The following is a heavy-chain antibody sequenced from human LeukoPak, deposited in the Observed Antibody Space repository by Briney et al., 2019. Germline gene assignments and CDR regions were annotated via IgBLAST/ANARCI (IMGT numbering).Heavy chain of an antibody. V-gene: IGHV3-23*01. J-gene: IGHJ6*03. CDR1: GFTFSSYA. Sequence: PGGSLRLSCAASGFTFSSYAMSWVRQAPGKGLEWVSAISGSGGSTYYADSVKGRFTISRDNSKNTLYLQMNSLRAEDTAVYYCAKTGGYSYGTYYYYYMDVWGKGTTVTVSS. CDR2: ISGSGGST. D-gene: IGHD5-18*01. CDR3: AKTGGYSYGTYYYYYMDV.